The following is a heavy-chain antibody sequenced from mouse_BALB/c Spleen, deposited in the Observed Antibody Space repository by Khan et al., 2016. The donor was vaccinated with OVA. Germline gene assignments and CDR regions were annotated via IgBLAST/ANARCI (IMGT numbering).Heavy chain of an antibody. CDR2: IWAGGST. D-gene: IGHD3-3*01. CDR3: ARSTYLARY. Sequence: QVQLKESGPGLVAPSQSLSITCTVYGYSLTRYGVHWVRQPPGKGLEWLGLIWAGGSTNYNWALMSRLSISIENSKSLVFLIMISLQTDDTALYYCARSTYLARYWGQGTTLTVSS. V-gene: IGHV2-9*02. J-gene: IGHJ2*01. CDR1: GYSLTRYG.